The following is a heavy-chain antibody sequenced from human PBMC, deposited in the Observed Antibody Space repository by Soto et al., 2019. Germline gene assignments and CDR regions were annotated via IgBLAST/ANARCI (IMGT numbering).Heavy chain of an antibody. J-gene: IGHJ4*02. CDR2: ITSSGDST. Sequence: GGSLRLSWSASGFTFSTYAMHWVRQAPGKGLQYVSAITSSGDSTYSADSVKGRFSISRDNSKNTLYLQMSSLRAEDTAVYYCVEDRRDTGYAVLDYWGQGTLVTVSS. CDR3: VEDRRDTGYAVLDY. V-gene: IGHV3-64D*06. CDR1: GFTFSTYA. D-gene: IGHD5-12*01.